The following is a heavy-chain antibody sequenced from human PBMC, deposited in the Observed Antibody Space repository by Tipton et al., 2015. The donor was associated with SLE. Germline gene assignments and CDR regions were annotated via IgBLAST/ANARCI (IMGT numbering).Heavy chain of an antibody. V-gene: IGHV3-30-3*01. CDR1: GFTFSSYA. CDR3: AKDIVVVGVVVALGY. D-gene: IGHD2-15*01. Sequence: SLRLSCAASGFTFSSYAMHWVRQAPGKGLEWVAVISYDGSNKYYADSVKGRFTISRDNSKNTLYLQMNSLRAEDTAVYYCAKDIVVVGVVVALGYWGQGTLVTVSS. J-gene: IGHJ4*02. CDR2: ISYDGSNK.